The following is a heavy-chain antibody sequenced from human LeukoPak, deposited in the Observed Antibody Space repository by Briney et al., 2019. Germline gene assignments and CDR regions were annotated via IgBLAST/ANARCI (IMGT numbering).Heavy chain of an antibody. CDR3: ARDRENQYFDY. D-gene: IGHD1-14*01. Sequence: PGGSLRLFCAASGFTFSNAWMSWVRQAPGKGLEWVTTIWYDGSNKYYADSVKGRFTISRDNSRHTLYLQMNSLRAEDTAVYYCARDRENQYFDYWGQGTLVTVSS. CDR1: GFTFSNAW. CDR2: IWYDGSNK. J-gene: IGHJ4*02. V-gene: IGHV3-33*08.